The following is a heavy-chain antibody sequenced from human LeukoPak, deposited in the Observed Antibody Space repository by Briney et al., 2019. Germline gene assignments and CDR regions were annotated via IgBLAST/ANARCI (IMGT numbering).Heavy chain of an antibody. CDR1: GYRFTDYW. CDR3: ARGAAGTTPDYYYFGLDV. J-gene: IGHJ6*02. V-gene: IGHV5-51*01. CDR2: IYPGDSDT. Sequence: MSGESLKISCKGSGYRFTDYWIGWVGQTPGKGLEWMGIIYPGDSDTRYSPSFQGQVTISADKSINTAHLQWSSLKASDTAMYYCARGAAGTTPDYYYFGLDVWGQGTTVRVSS. D-gene: IGHD1-7*01.